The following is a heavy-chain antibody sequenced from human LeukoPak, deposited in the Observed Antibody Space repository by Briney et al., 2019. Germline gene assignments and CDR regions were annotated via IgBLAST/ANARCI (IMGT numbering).Heavy chain of an antibody. V-gene: IGHV1-8*01. CDR3: TRGSSGRRDN. Sequence: ASAKVSCKASGYTFTSCDINWVRQATGQGLEWMGWMNPNSGNTGYGQSFQGRTTMTRDISIGTAYMELSNLTSEDTAIYYCTRGSSGRRDNWGQGTLVTVSA. D-gene: IGHD6-19*01. CDR2: MNPNSGNT. J-gene: IGHJ4*02. CDR1: GYTFTSCD.